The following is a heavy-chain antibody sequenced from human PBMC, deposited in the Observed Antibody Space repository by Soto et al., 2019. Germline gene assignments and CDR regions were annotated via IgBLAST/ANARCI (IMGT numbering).Heavy chain of an antibody. CDR3: AREAPYSPLLSGLLPRYYFDY. Sequence: SETLSLTCTVSGGSIDSGDYYWSWIRQPPGKGLEWIGYVYYSGTTNYNPFLKSRVTLSLDKSKNQFSLKLSSVTAADTAVYYCAREAPYSPLLSGLLPRYYFDYWGQGTLVTVSS. CDR1: GGSIDSGDYY. CDR2: VYYSGTT. D-gene: IGHD2-15*01. J-gene: IGHJ4*02. V-gene: IGHV4-61*08.